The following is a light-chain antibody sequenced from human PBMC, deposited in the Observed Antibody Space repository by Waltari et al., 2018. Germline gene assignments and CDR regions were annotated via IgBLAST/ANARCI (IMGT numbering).Light chain of an antibody. CDR3: SLYMGSGIWV. CDR1: SGSLSSTSY. J-gene: IGLJ3*02. V-gene: IGLV8-61*01. CDR2: KGS. Sequence: QTVVTQEPSLSVSPGWTVTLTCALSSGSLSSTSYATWYQQTPCQAPRTLVYKGSSRSYGVPDRFSGSILGNKAALTITGAQADDESDYYCSLYMGSGIWVFGGGTKLTVL.